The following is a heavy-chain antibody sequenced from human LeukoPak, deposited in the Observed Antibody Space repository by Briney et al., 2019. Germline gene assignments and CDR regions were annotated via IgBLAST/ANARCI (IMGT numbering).Heavy chain of an antibody. CDR2: IYTSGST. J-gene: IGHJ6*03. V-gene: IGHV4-61*02. D-gene: IGHD6-13*01. CDR3: ARLIAAAGNFYYYMDV. CDR1: GGSISSGSYY. Sequence: SETLSLTCTVSGGSISSGSYYWSWIRQPAGKGLEWIGRIYTSGSTNYNPSLKSRVTISIGTSKNQFSLKLSSVTAADTAVYYCARLIAAAGNFYYYMDVWGKGTTVTVSS.